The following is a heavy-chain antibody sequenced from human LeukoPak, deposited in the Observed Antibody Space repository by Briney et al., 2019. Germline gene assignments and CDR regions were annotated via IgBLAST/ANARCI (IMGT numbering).Heavy chain of an antibody. Sequence: GGSLRLSCAASGFTFSNYAMSWVRQAPGKGLEWVSAISGSGTYTYYADSVKGRFTIPRDNSKSTLFLQMNSLRAEDTAVYYCAKDGGLWVSAHWGDSWGRGTLVTVSS. V-gene: IGHV3-23*01. CDR1: GFTFSNYA. D-gene: IGHD7-27*01. J-gene: IGHJ4*02. CDR3: AKDGGLWVSAHWGDS. CDR2: ISGSGTYT.